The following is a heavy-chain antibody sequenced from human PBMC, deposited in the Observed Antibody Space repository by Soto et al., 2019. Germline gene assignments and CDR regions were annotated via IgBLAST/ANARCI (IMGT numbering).Heavy chain of an antibody. CDR3: AKDTSSSPYYMDV. Sequence: EVQVLESGGGSVQPGGSLRLSCAASGFTFSNFAMSWVRHAPGQGLEWVSEISGSTGTTYYADSVKGRFIISRDNSKNMVHLQMNRLRAEDTAVYYCAKDTSSSPYYMDVWGKGTTVTVSS. J-gene: IGHJ6*03. D-gene: IGHD2-2*01. CDR1: GFTFSNFA. V-gene: IGHV3-23*01. CDR2: ISGSTGTT.